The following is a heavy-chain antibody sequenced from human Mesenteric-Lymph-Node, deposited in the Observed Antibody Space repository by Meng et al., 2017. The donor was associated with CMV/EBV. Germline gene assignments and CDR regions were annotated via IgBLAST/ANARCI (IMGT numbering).Heavy chain of an antibody. CDR2: ISWNSAAV. J-gene: IGHJ5*02. V-gene: IGHV3-9*01. CDR3: ARDPLLGWGFDP. CDR1: GFAFDNYA. Sequence: GGSLRLSCAASGFAFDNYAMHWVRQAPGKGLEWVSGISWNSAAVSFANSVKGRFTISRDNAKNTLYLQMNSLRAEDTAVYYCARDPLLGWGFDPWGQGTLVTVSS. D-gene: IGHD3-16*01.